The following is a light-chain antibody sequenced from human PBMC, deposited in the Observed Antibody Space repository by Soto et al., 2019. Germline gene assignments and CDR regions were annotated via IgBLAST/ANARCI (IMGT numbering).Light chain of an antibody. V-gene: IGKV3-15*01. J-gene: IGKJ1*01. CDR3: QQYRSWPRT. Sequence: EIVLTHSPATLSVSPGERVTLSCRASQSVDINLAWYQQEPGQAPRLLIYGASTRATDMSGTFSGRGSGTEFTLTISNXRPEDFAVYYCQQYRSWPRTFGQGTKVDTK. CDR1: QSVDIN. CDR2: GAS.